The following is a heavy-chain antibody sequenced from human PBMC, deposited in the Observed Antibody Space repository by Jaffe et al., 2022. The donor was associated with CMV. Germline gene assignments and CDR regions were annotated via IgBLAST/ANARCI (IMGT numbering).Heavy chain of an antibody. CDR2: IWFDGSNR. Sequence: QVQLVESGGGVAQPGRSLRLSCVASGFTFSSFGMHWVRQAPGKGLEWVAVIWFDGSNRYYVDSVKGRFTISRDDSENTLYLQMDSLRAEDTAVYYCARDRAARAARGKGVFDLWGQGTLVTVSS. CDR1: GFTFSSFG. V-gene: IGHV3-33*01. CDR3: ARDRAARAARGKGVFDL. J-gene: IGHJ3*01. D-gene: IGHD6-6*01.